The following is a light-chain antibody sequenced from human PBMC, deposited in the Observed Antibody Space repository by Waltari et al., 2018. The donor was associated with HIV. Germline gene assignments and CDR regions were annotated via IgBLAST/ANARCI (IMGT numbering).Light chain of an antibody. Sequence: DIRLTQATAFLSSHVGDRVSISCRASQNISTNLAWYQHKPGEAPKLLIHGSCTLHRGVTSSFSGSGSGTDVTLTIKNLRPEDFAIYYCQQLHSFPLIFGGGTKVE. CDR3: QQLHSFPLI. J-gene: IGKJ4*01. CDR1: QNISTN. V-gene: IGKV1-9*01. CDR2: GSC.